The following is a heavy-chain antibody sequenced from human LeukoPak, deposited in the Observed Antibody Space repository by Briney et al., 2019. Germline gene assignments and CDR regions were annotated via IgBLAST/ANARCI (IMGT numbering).Heavy chain of an antibody. J-gene: IGHJ4*02. Sequence: SETLSLTCTASGGSISSSGYYWGWIRQPPGKGLEWVGSVYYTGSTFYNPSLKSRVTTSVDTSKNHFSLNPSSVTAADTAVYYCARHRGRYYDSGSYYYFDYWGQGTLVTVSS. CDR1: GGSISSSGYY. D-gene: IGHD3-10*01. CDR3: ARHRGRYYDSGSYYYFDY. CDR2: VYYTGST. V-gene: IGHV4-39*02.